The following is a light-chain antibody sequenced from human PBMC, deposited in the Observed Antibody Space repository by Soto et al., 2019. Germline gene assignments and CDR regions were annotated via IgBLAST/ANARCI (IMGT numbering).Light chain of an antibody. CDR3: QQSYSTPVT. V-gene: IGKV1-39*01. J-gene: IGKJ2*01. CDR2: AAS. Sequence: DIQMTQSPSSLSASVGDRVTITCRASQSIRSYLNWYQQKPGKAPKLLIYAASSLKSGVPTRFSGSGSGTDFTITISRQPPEDFATYYCQQSYSTPVTFGQGTKLEIK. CDR1: QSIRSY.